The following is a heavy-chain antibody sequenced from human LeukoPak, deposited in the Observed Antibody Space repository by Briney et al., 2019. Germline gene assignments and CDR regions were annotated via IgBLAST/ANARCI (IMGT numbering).Heavy chain of an antibody. D-gene: IGHD3-10*01. Sequence: SETLSLTCAVYGGSFSGYYWSWIRQPPGKGLEWIGEINHSGSTNYNPSLKSRVTISVDTSKNQFSLKLSSVIAADTAVYYCARDRYYGSGSYYYGMDVWGQGTTVTVSS. J-gene: IGHJ6*02. CDR2: INHSGST. CDR3: ARDRYYGSGSYYYGMDV. CDR1: GGSFSGYY. V-gene: IGHV4-34*01.